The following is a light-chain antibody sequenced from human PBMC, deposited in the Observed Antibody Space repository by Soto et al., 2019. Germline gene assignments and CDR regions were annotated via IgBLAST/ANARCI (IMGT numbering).Light chain of an antibody. CDR3: QQYERYPLT. CDR1: QSVSGW. V-gene: IGKV1-5*03. J-gene: IGKJ4*01. CDR2: SAS. Sequence: DIQMTQSPSTLSASVGDRVTITCRASQSVSGWLAWYQQKPGKAPELLIYSASTVETGVPSRFSGSGSGTEFTLTISSMRPDDFATYYCQQYERYPLTFGGGTKVEIK.